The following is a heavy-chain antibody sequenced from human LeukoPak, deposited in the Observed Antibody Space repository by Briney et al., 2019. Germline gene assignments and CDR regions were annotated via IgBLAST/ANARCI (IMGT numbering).Heavy chain of an antibody. CDR1: GFTFSSYW. CDR2: IEPDGRTT. J-gene: IGHJ4*02. Sequence: GGSLRLSCAASGFTFSSYWMNWVRQAPGKGLVWVSRIEPDGRTTNYADSVKGRFTISRDNAKNTVSLQMNSLRVEDTAVYYCTRDRSYYDSTGYNYWGRGTLVTVSS. CDR3: TRDRSYYDSTGYNY. D-gene: IGHD3-22*01. V-gene: IGHV3-74*01.